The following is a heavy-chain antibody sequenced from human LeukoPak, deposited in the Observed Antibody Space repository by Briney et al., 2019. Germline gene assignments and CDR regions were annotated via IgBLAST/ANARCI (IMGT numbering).Heavy chain of an antibody. V-gene: IGHV3-23*01. D-gene: IGHD6-19*01. J-gene: IGHJ4*02. CDR1: GFTFSSYA. Sequence: GGSLRLSCAASGFTFSSYAMSWVRQAPGKGLEWVSALASGAPPYYADSVQGRFTISRDNSKNTLYLQMNSLRAEDTAVYYCRVYSSGWYGPRNFDYWGQGTLVTVSS. CDR3: RVYSSGWYGPRNFDY. CDR2: LASGAPP.